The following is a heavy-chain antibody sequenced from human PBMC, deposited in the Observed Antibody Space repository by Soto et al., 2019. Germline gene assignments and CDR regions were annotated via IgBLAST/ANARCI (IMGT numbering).Heavy chain of an antibody. D-gene: IGHD2-21*02. Sequence: GGSLRLSCVASGFTSSNSAMSWVRHVPGKGLEWAAGISSSGGRTNYADSVKGRFTISRDNSKDTLYLQMNSLRAEDTALYYCAKVQEFCGFNCYIVDSWGQGVLVTVSS. CDR2: ISSSGGRT. J-gene: IGHJ4*02. CDR1: GFTSSNSA. CDR3: AKVQEFCGFNCYIVDS. V-gene: IGHV3-23*01.